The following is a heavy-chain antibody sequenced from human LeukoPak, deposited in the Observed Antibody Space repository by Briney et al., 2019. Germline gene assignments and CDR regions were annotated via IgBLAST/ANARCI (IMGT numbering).Heavy chain of an antibody. CDR2: FTSSGGST. CDR3: AKYCSGGNCYSGLY. Sequence: GGSLRLSCAASGFTFSSYAMTWVRQAPGKGLEWVSTFTSSGGSTYYADSVKGRFTISRDSSKSTLFLQMNSLRAEDTAVYYCAKYCSGGNCYSGLYWGQGTLVTVSS. J-gene: IGHJ4*02. D-gene: IGHD2-15*01. CDR1: GFTFSSYA. V-gene: IGHV3-23*01.